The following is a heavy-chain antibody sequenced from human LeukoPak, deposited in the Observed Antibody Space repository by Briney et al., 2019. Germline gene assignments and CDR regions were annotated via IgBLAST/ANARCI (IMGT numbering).Heavy chain of an antibody. D-gene: IGHD1-26*01. CDR1: GGTFSSYA. CDR3: AREVVGATLNWFDP. V-gene: IGHV1-69*05. CDR2: IIPIFGTA. J-gene: IGHJ5*02. Sequence: SVKVSCKASGGTFSSYAISWVRQAPGQGLEWMGGIIPIFGTANYAQKFKGRVTITTDESTSTAYMELSSLGSEDTAVYYCAREVVGATLNWFDPWGQGTLVTVSS.